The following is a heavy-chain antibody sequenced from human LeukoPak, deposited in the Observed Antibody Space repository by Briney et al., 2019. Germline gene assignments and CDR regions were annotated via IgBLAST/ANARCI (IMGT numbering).Heavy chain of an antibody. CDR2: INHSGST. D-gene: IGHD3-10*01. CDR3: ARTPGRGYGSGSYYDRFDY. Sequence: SETLSLTCAVYGGSFSGYYWSWIGQPPGKGLEWIGEINHSGSTNYNPSLKSRVTISVDTSKNQFSLKLSSVTAADTAVYYCARTPGRGYGSGSYYDRFDYWGQGTLVTVSS. J-gene: IGHJ4*02. V-gene: IGHV4-34*01. CDR1: GGSFSGYY.